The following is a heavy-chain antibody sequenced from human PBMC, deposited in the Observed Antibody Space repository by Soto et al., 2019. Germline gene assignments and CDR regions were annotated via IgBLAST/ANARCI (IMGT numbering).Heavy chain of an antibody. D-gene: IGHD3-3*01. Sequence: ASVKVSCKASGYTFTSYGISWVRQAPGQGLEWMGWISAYNGNTNYAQKLQGRVTMTTDTSTSTAYMELRSLRSDDTAVYYCATAQKDSSDFWSGNIQAPSLYFDYWGQGTLVTVSS. CDR2: ISAYNGNT. CDR3: ATAQKDSSDFWSGNIQAPSLYFDY. J-gene: IGHJ4*02. CDR1: GYTFTSYG. V-gene: IGHV1-18*04.